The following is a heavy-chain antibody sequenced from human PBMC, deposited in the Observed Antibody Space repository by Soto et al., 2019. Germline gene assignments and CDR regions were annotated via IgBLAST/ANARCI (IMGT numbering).Heavy chain of an antibody. Sequence: SETLSLTCAVSGGSISSGGYSWSWIRQPPGKGLEWIGYIYHSGSTYYNPSLKSRVTISVDRSKNQFSLKLRSVTAADTAVYYCARATGPDYGVVSGVDYWGQGTLVTVSS. CDR2: IYHSGST. V-gene: IGHV4-30-2*01. CDR1: GGSISSGGYS. CDR3: ARATGPDYGVVSGVDY. D-gene: IGHD4-17*01. J-gene: IGHJ4*02.